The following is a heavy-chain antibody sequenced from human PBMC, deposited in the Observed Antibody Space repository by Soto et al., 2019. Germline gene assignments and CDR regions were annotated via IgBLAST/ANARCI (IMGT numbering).Heavy chain of an antibody. J-gene: IGHJ3*02. V-gene: IGHV1-69*12. CDR1: GGTFGSNA. CDR2: IIPIFGTT. CDR3: AREGYTFGPGAVRGAFDI. D-gene: IGHD1-1*01. Sequence: QVQLVQSGAELKKPGSSVKVSCKASGGTFGSNAISWVRQAPGQGLECMGGIIPIFGTTNNAQKFQGRVTITADESTNTAYMELSSLRSEDTAIYYCAREGYTFGPGAVRGAFDIWGQGKMVTVSS.